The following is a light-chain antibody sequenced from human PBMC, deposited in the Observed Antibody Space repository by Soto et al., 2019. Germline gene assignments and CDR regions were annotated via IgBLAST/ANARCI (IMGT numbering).Light chain of an antibody. J-gene: IGLJ1*01. V-gene: IGLV2-14*01. CDR2: EVT. CDR1: SSDVGDDNS. CDR3: TSLTSSSTPYV. Sequence: QSALTQPASVSGSPGQAITISCTGTSSDVGDDNSVSCYQQHPGTAAKLMLYEVTHRPSGVSDRFSGSKSGNTASLTISGLQAEVEADYYCTSLTSSSTPYVFGPGTKLTVL.